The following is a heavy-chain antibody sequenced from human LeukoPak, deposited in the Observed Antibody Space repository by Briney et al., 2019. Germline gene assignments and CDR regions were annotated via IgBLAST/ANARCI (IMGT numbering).Heavy chain of an antibody. CDR2: IYSGGST. CDR3: APGPGLGDLPQNWFDL. D-gene: IGHD3-22*01. Sequence: GGSLRLSCAGSGFRVSSVYMRCVRHAPGKGVEWVSVIYSGGSTYYADPVKGGLTVSRENSRNTLYLQMNSLTAEDTAVYYCAPGPGLGDLPQNWFDLWGQGTLVTVSS. CDR1: GFRVSSVY. V-gene: IGHV3-53*01. J-gene: IGHJ5*02.